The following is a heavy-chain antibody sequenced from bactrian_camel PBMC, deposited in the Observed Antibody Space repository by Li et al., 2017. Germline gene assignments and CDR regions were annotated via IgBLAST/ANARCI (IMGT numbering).Heavy chain of an antibody. Sequence: QLVESGGGLVQPGGSLRLSCVASGFTFSYYYMSWVRQAPGKGLEWVSTIYSDGTNVYYADSVKGPFTMSRDNAKNTVYLQLNSLKTEDTARYYCSVGGMADLGCCGQGTQVTVS. CDR3: SVGGMADLGC. V-gene: IGHV3-2*01. D-gene: IGHD6*01. CDR1: GFTFSYYY. CDR2: IYSDGTNV. J-gene: IGHJ6*01.